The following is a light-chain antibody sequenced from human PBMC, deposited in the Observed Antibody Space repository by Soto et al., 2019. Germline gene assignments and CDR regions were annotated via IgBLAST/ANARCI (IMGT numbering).Light chain of an antibody. Sequence: EVMLTQSPGTLSLSVRERATLCCSAGQSVSSSYLAWYQQKPGQAPRLLIYGASSRATGIPDRFSGSGSGTDFTLTISRLEPEDFAVYYCQQYGSSRSWTFGQGTKVDIK. V-gene: IGKV3-20*01. J-gene: IGKJ1*01. CDR2: GAS. CDR1: QSVSSSY. CDR3: QQYGSSRSWT.